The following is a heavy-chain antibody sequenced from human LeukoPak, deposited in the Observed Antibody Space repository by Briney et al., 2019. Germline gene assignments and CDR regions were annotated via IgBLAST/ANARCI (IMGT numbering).Heavy chain of an antibody. CDR3: ANFEPGYTSSWYAEF. CDR1: GFTFSSYA. CDR2: ISGSGGST. J-gene: IGHJ4*02. V-gene: IGHV3-23*01. D-gene: IGHD6-13*01. Sequence: GGSLRLSCAASGFTFSSYAMSWVRQAPGKGLEWVSAISGSGGSTYYADSVKGRFTISRDNSKNTLYLQMNSLRAEDTAVYYCANFEPGYTSSWYAEFWGQGTLVTVSS.